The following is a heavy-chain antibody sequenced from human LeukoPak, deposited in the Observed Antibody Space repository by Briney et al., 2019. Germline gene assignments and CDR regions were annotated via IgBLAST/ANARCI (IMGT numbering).Heavy chain of an antibody. V-gene: IGHV4-34*01. CDR1: GGSFSGYY. CDR2: INHSGST. J-gene: IGHJ6*03. CDR3: ARGHIVATIYYYYMDV. D-gene: IGHD5-12*01. Sequence: SETLSLTCAVYGGSFSGYYWSWIRQPPGKGLEWIGEINHSGSTNYNPSLKSRVTMSVDTSKTQFSLKLSSATAADTAVYYCARGHIVATIYYYYMDVWGKGTTVTVSS.